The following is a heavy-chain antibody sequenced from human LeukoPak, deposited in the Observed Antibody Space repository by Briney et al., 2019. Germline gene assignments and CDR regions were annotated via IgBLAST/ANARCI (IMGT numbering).Heavy chain of an antibody. CDR2: ISSSSSYI. Sequence: PGGSLRLSCAASGFTFSSYSMNWVRQAPGKGLEWASSISSSSSYIYYADSVKGRFTISRDNAKNSLYLQMNSLRAEDTAVYYCARDEVATISLDYWGQGTLVTVSS. CDR1: GFTFSSYS. V-gene: IGHV3-21*01. D-gene: IGHD5-12*01. J-gene: IGHJ4*02. CDR3: ARDEVATISLDY.